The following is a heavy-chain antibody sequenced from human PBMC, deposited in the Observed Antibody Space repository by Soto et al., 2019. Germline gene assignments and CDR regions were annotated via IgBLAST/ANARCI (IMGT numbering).Heavy chain of an antibody. D-gene: IGHD2-15*01. CDR1: GGSFSGYY. J-gene: IGHJ5*02. V-gene: IGHV4-34*01. CDR2: INHSGST. CDR3: ASITDIVAYNWFDP. Sequence: QVQLQQWGAGLLKPSETLSLTCAVYGGSFSGYYWSWIRQPPGKGLEWIGEINHSGSTNYNPSLKRRVTISVDTSKNQFSLKLSSVTAADTAVYYCASITDIVAYNWFDPWGQGTLVTVSS.